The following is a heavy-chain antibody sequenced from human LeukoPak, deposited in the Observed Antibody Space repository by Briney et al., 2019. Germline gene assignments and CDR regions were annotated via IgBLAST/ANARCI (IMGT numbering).Heavy chain of an antibody. J-gene: IGHJ4*02. CDR1: GFTFSSYW. V-gene: IGHV3-7*01. Sequence: GGSLRLSCAASGFTFSSYWMSWVRQAPGKGLEWVANIKQDGSEKYYVDSVKGRFTISRDNAKNSLYLQMNSLRAEDTAVYYCARVSSIQYYDFWSGYPPGFDYWGQGTLVTVSS. CDR2: IKQDGSEK. D-gene: IGHD3-3*01. CDR3: ARVSSIQYYDFWSGYPPGFDY.